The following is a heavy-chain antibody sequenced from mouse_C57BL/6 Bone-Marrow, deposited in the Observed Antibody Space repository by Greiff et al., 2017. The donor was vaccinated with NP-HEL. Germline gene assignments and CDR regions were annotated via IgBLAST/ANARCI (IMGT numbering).Heavy chain of an antibody. CDR2: IYPRSGNT. CDR1: GYTFTSYG. D-gene: IGHD1-1*01. Sequence: VKLQESGAELARPGASVKLSCKASGYTFTSYGISWVKQRTGQGLEWIGEIYPRSGNTYYNEKFKGKATLTADKSSSTAYMELRSLTSEDSAVYFCARGYYGSSYWYFDVWGTGTTVTVSS. J-gene: IGHJ1*03. CDR3: ARGYYGSSYWYFDV. V-gene: IGHV1-81*01.